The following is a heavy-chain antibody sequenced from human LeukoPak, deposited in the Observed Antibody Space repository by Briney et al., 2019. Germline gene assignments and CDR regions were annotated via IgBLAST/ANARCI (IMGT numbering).Heavy chain of an antibody. CDR1: GYSFTKYW. J-gene: IGHJ4*02. CDR2: MYLGDSET. V-gene: IGHV5-51*01. CDR3: VRHEGSISGWPFDY. D-gene: IGHD6-19*01. Sequence: GESLKISCKGSGYSFTKYWIGWVRQMPGKGLEWLGIMYLGDSETRYSPSFQGQVTISADKSISTVYLQWSSLKASDTAMYYCVRHEGSISGWPFDYWGQGTLVTVSS.